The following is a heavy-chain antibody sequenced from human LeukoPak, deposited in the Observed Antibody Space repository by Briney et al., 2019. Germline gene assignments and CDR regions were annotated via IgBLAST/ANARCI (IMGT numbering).Heavy chain of an antibody. Sequence: SETLSLTCTVSGGSVSSGSYYWSWIRQPPGKGLEWIGYIYYSGSTNYNPSLKSRVTISVDTSKNQFSLKLSSVTAADTAAYYCARVPWDNMVRGPFDPWGQGTLVTVSS. D-gene: IGHD3-10*01. CDR3: ARVPWDNMVRGPFDP. J-gene: IGHJ5*02. CDR1: GGSVSSGSYY. V-gene: IGHV4-61*01. CDR2: IYYSGST.